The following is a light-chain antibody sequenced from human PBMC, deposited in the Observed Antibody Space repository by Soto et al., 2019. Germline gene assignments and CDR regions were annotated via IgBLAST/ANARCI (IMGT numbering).Light chain of an antibody. CDR2: GAT. V-gene: IGKV1-9*01. CDR3: QHHKSYLT. J-gene: IGKJ5*01. CDR1: QGISNY. Sequence: IQLTQSPSSLSASVGDRVTITCRASQGISNYLAWYQQKPGKTPKLMIYGATTLQSGGASMFSGSGSRKDSALTISRLHPEDFATYYYQHHKSYLTFGQGTRLEIK.